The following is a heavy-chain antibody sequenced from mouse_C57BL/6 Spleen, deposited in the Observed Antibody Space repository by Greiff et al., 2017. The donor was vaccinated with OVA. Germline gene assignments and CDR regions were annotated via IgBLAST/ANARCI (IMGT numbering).Heavy chain of an antibody. Sequence: EVKLVESGGGLVKPGGSLKLSCAASGFTFSDYGMHWVRQAPEKGLEWVAYISSGSSTIYYADTVKGRFTISRDNAKNTLFLQITSLMAEETAKYYCARSYYDYDGFAYWGQGTLVTVSA. V-gene: IGHV5-17*01. CDR2: ISSGSSTI. J-gene: IGHJ3*01. CDR3: ARSYYDYDGFAY. D-gene: IGHD2-4*01. CDR1: GFTFSDYG.